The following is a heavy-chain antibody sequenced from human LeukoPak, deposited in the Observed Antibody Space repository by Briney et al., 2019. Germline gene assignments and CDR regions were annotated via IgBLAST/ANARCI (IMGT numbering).Heavy chain of an antibody. CDR2: GHYSGTT. D-gene: IGHD4-23*01. V-gene: IGHV4-59*08. Sequence: SETLSLTCTVSGASINSYYWSWIRQLPGRGLEWIGYGHYSGTTNYNASLRSRVTISVDTSTNQFSLKLSSVTAADTAVYYCAKRGGDSGTFDSWGQGTLVTVSS. J-gene: IGHJ4*02. CDR1: GASINSYY. CDR3: AKRGGDSGTFDS.